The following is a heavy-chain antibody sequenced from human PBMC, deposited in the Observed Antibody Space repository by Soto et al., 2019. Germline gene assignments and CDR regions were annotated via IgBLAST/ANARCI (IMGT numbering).Heavy chain of an antibody. V-gene: IGHV3-33*01. D-gene: IGHD6-6*01. Sequence: GGSLRLSCAASGFTFSSYGMHWVRQAPGKGLEWVAVIWYDGSNKYYADSVKGRFTISRDNSKNTLYLQMNSLRAEDTAVYYCAREKRAARLWENWFDPWGQGTLVTVSS. CDR2: IWYDGSNK. CDR1: GFTFSSYG. CDR3: AREKRAARLWENWFDP. J-gene: IGHJ5*02.